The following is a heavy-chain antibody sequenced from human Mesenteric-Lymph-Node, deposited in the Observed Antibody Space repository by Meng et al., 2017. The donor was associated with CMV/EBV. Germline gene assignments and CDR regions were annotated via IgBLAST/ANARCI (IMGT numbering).Heavy chain of an antibody. CDR2: IYYSGST. CDR3: ARERIMVRGIIIPYYGMDV. J-gene: IGHJ6*02. Sequence: SETLSLTCSVSGASISSNYWSWIRQPPGKGLEWIGYIYYSGSTFHNPSLRSRVTMSVDTSKNQFSLNLSSVTAADTAVYYCARERIMVRGIIIPYYGMDVWGQGITVTVSS. V-gene: IGHV4-59*01. CDR1: GASISSNY. D-gene: IGHD3-10*01.